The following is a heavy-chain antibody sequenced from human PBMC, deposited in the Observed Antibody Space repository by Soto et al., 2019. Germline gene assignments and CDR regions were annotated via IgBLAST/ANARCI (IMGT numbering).Heavy chain of an antibody. CDR3: TRLFADGDAFDI. Sequence: EEQLVESGGGVVQPRGSLKLSCAASGSTFTGSAIHWVRQASGKGLEWVGRIRSKVNNYATAYAASVKGRFIISRDDSKKTAYLEITSLKTEDTAVYYCTRLFADGDAFDIWGQGTVVTVSS. J-gene: IGHJ3*02. CDR1: GSTFTGSA. V-gene: IGHV3-73*01. CDR2: IRSKVNNYAT.